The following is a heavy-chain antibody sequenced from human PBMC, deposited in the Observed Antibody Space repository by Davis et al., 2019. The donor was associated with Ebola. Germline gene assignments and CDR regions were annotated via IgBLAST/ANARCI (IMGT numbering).Heavy chain of an antibody. D-gene: IGHD1-26*01. Sequence: PSETLSLTCAVYGGSFSGYYWSWIRQPPGKGLEWIGEINHSGSTNYNPSLKSRVTISVDTSKNQFSLKLSSVTAADTAVYYCASYKVRIGSYIFDYWGQGTLVTVSS. J-gene: IGHJ4*02. V-gene: IGHV4-34*01. CDR3: ASYKVRIGSYIFDY. CDR2: INHSGST. CDR1: GGSFSGYY.